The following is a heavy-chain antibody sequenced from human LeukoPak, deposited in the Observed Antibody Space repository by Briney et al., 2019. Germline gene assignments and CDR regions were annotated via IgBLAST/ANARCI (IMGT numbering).Heavy chain of an antibody. CDR2: IKQDGSEK. V-gene: IGHV3-7*04. J-gene: IGHJ6*02. Sequence: GGSLRLSCAASGFIFNNYWMNWVRQAPGKGLEWVASIKQDGSEKYYVDSVKGRFTISRDNAKNSLYLQMNSLRAEDTAVYYCVRAMDIWGQGTTVTVSS. CDR1: GFIFNNYW. CDR3: VRAMDI.